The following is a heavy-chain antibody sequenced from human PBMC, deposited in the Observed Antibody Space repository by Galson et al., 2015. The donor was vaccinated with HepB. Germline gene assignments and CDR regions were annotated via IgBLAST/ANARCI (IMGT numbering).Heavy chain of an antibody. CDR2: INNDGGGT. D-gene: IGHD3-10*02. CDR3: ARGGMLHGFDV. V-gene: IGHV3-74*01. Sequence: SLRLSCAASAFSFGNYWMHWVRQAPGKGLEWLSRINNDGGGTIYADSVKGRFTVSRDNAKNTLYLQMNSLRVEDTAVYYCARGGMLHGFDVWGQGTTVTVFS. CDR1: AFSFGNYW. J-gene: IGHJ6*02.